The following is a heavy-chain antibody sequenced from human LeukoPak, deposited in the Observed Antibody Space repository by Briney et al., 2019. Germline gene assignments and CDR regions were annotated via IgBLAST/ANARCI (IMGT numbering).Heavy chain of an antibody. CDR2: MNPNSGNT. V-gene: IGHV1-8*01. CDR1: GYTFTSYD. Sequence: ASVTVSCKASGYTFTSYDINWVRQATGQGLEGMGWMNPNSGNTGYAQKFQGRGTMNRNTSISTAYMELSSLRSEDTAVYYCARGLTRRSRPLYYYYYYMDVWGKGTTVTVSS. J-gene: IGHJ6*03. D-gene: IGHD6-6*01. CDR3: ARGLTRRSRPLYYYYYYMDV.